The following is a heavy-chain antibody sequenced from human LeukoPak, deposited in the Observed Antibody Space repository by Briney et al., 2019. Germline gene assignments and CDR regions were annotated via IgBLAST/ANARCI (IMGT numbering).Heavy chain of an antibody. J-gene: IGHJ3*02. CDR1: GGSISSYY. V-gene: IGHV4-59*08. D-gene: IGHD6-13*01. CDR3: ARQSSSSSWLHDAFDI. Sequence: SETLSLTCTVSGGSISSYYWSWIRQPPGKGLEWIGYIYYSGSTNYNPSLKSRVTISVDTSKNQFSLKLSSVTAADTAVYYCARQSSSSSWLHDAFDIWGQGTMVTVSS. CDR2: IYYSGST.